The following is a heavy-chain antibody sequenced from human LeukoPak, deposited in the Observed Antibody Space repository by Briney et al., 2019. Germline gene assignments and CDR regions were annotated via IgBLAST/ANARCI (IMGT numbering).Heavy chain of an antibody. Sequence: PTGGSLRLSCAASGFTFSTYNMNWVRQAPGKGLEWVSHITSSSTNIYYADSVKGRFTISRGNAKNALSLQMNSLRDEDTAVYYCATSGNYYLKYWGQGTLVTVSS. CDR3: ATSGNYYLKY. CDR1: GFTFSTYN. D-gene: IGHD1-26*01. V-gene: IGHV3-48*02. CDR2: ITSSSTNI. J-gene: IGHJ4*02.